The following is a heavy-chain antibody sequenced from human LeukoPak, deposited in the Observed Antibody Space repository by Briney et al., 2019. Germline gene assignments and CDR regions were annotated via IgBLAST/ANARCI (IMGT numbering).Heavy chain of an antibody. J-gene: IGHJ6*02. CDR1: GFTFSSYG. CDR3: AKGGAASWTNYYYYYGMDV. CDR2: ISYDGSNK. V-gene: IGHV3-30*18. D-gene: IGHD2-2*01. Sequence: GRSLRLSCAASGFTFSSYGMHWVRQAPGKGLEWVAVISYDGSNKYYADSVKGRFTISRDNSKNSLYLQMNSLRTEDTALYYCAKGGAASWTNYYYYYGMDVWGQGTTVTVSS.